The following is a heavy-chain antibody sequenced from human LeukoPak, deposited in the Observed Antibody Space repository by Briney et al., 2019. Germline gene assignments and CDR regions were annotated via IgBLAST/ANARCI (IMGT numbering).Heavy chain of an antibody. CDR3: ARVGDHFHWNLDL. CDR1: GFTVSTKY. D-gene: IGHD3-3*02. V-gene: IGHV3-53*01. Sequence: PGGSLRLSCAASGFTVSTKYMNWVRQAPGKGLEWVSIIYSGATTYYADSVKGRFTISRDTSKDTLSLQMNSLRAEDTAVYSCARVGDHFHWNLDLWGRGTLVSVSS. CDR2: IYSGATT. J-gene: IGHJ2*01.